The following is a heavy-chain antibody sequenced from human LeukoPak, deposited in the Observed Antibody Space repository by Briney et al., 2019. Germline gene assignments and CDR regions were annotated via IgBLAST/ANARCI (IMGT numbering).Heavy chain of an antibody. Sequence: ASVTVSFKASGYTFTIYDFNWLRQATGQGPEWMGWMNPNSGATGYAHKFQGRITMTRSASINTAYMELTDLRSEATAVYYCARDHSHESGYYFPSFDYWGQGTLVTVSS. D-gene: IGHD3-22*01. J-gene: IGHJ4*02. V-gene: IGHV1-8*01. CDR1: GYTFTIYD. CDR2: MNPNSGAT. CDR3: ARDHSHESGYYFPSFDY.